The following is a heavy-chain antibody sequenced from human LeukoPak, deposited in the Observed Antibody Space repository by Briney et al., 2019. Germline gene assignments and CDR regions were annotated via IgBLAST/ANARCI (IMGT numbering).Heavy chain of an antibody. V-gene: IGHV4-59*01. CDR1: GGSISSYY. Sequence: PSETLSLTCTVSGGSISSYYWSWIRQPPGKGLEWIGYIYYSGSTIYNPSLKSRVIISVDTSKNQFSLKLSSVTAADTAVYYCARYGDYVFDYWGQGTLVTVSS. CDR3: ARYGDYVFDY. CDR2: IYYSGST. D-gene: IGHD4-17*01. J-gene: IGHJ4*02.